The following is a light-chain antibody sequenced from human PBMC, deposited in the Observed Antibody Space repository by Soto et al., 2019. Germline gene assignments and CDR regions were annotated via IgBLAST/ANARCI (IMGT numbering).Light chain of an antibody. V-gene: IGKV1-5*01. J-gene: IGKJ2*01. CDR1: QSISSW. CDR2: DAS. Sequence: DLQMTHSPSTLSASVGDRVTITCRASQSISSWLAWYQQKPGKAPKLLIYDASSLESGVPSRFSGSGSGTEFTLTISSLQPDDFATYYCQQYNSYPYTFGQGTKVDIK. CDR3: QQYNSYPYT.